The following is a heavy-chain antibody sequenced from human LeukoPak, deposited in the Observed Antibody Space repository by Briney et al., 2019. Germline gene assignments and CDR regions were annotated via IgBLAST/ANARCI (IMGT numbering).Heavy chain of an antibody. J-gene: IGHJ4*02. CDR1: GGSIISSDYW. V-gene: IGHV4-39*01. D-gene: IGHD2-15*01. CDR3: ARQRGLGSWSFDY. Sequence: SETLSLTCAVSGGSIISSDYWWAWIRQPPGKGLDWIASIFYSERTHYNPSLQSRVIISVDTSKNQFSLELNSVTAADTAVYYCARQRGLGSWSFDYWGQGALVTVSS. CDR2: IFYSERT.